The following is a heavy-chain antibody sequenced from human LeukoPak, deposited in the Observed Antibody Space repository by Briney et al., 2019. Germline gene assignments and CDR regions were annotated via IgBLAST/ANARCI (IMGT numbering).Heavy chain of an antibody. Sequence: GGSLRLSCAASGFTFSSYTMYWVRQGPGKGLEWVSGISASGGSTYYTDSLKGRLTISRDNSKNTLFLQMNSLRAEDTAIYYCAKGLERESRLECWGQGTLVTVSS. J-gene: IGHJ4*02. D-gene: IGHD1-1*01. CDR1: GFTFSSYT. CDR2: ISASGGST. CDR3: AKGLERESRLEC. V-gene: IGHV3-23*01.